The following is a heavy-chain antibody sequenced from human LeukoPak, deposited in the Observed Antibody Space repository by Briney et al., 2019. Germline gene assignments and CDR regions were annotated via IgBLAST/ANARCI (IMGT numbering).Heavy chain of an antibody. V-gene: IGHV1-2*02. CDR3: ATRVTAAWGYYGMDV. J-gene: IGHJ6*02. CDR1: GYTFTGYY. D-gene: IGHD2-2*01. CDR2: INPNSGGT. Sequence: ASVKVSCKASGYTFTGYYMHWVRQAPGQGVEGMGWINPNSGGTNYAQKFQGRVAMTRDTSTSTAYMELSRLRSADTAVYYCATRVTAAWGYYGMDVWGQGPTVTVSS.